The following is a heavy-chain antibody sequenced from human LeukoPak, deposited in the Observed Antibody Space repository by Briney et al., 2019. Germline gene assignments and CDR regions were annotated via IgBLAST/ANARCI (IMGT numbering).Heavy chain of an antibody. V-gene: IGHV3-23*01. CDR3: AKWPEGAMNYFDY. CDR1: GFTFSNYA. D-gene: IGHD3-16*01. Sequence: GGSLRLSCAPSGFTFSNYAMTWARQTPEKGLEWVSAISGSGDRTYYADSVKGRFTISRDNSKNTVYLQMNALRAEDTALYYCAKWPEGAMNYFDYWGQGILVTVSS. J-gene: IGHJ4*02. CDR2: ISGSGDRT.